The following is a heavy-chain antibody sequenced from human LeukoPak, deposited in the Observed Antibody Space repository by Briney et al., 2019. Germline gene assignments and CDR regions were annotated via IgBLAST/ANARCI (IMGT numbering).Heavy chain of an antibody. CDR1: GYSFTSYW. Sequence: GESLKISCKGSGYSFTSYWIGWVRQMPGKGLEWMGIIHPGDSDTRYSPSFKGQVTISANKSIRTAYLQCSTQKASDTAMYYCARAASSSSSFYYYYMDVWGKGTTVTVSS. J-gene: IGHJ6*03. CDR3: ARAASSSSSFYYYYMDV. CDR2: IHPGDSDT. D-gene: IGHD6-6*01. V-gene: IGHV5-51*01.